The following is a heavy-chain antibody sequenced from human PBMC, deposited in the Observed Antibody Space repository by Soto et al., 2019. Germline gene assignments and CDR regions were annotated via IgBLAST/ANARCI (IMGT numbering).Heavy chain of an antibody. CDR1: GFTFSSYS. CDR3: ARSVRGEFGDY. V-gene: IGHV3-21*01. J-gene: IGHJ4*02. D-gene: IGHD3-10*01. CDR2: ISSSSSYI. Sequence: GGSLRLSCAASGFTFSSYSINWVRQAPGKGLEWVSSISSSSSYIYYADSVKGRFTISRDNAKNSLYLQMNSLRAEDTAVYYCARSVRGEFGDYWGQGTLVTVSS.